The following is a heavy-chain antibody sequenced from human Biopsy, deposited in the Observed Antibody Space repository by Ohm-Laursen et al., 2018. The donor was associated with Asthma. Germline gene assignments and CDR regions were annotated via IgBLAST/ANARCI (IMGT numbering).Heavy chain of an antibody. Sequence: SLRLSCSAPGFSFSNYGMHWVRQAPGKGLDWVAVISFDGTNRNYTDSVKGRFTISRDNSRNTLHLETNSLRAEDTAVYYCARAYGGSFFSGAFDIWGQGTMVTVSS. D-gene: IGHD4-23*01. CDR1: GFSFSNYG. CDR2: ISFDGTNR. CDR3: ARAYGGSFFSGAFDI. V-gene: IGHV3-30*03. J-gene: IGHJ3*02.